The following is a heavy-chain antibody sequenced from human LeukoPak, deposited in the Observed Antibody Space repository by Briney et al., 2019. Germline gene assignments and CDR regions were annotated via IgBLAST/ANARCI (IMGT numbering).Heavy chain of an antibody. CDR2: IYYSGST. V-gene: IGHV4-39*01. CDR1: GGSISSSSYY. J-gene: IGHJ4*02. Sequence: SETLSLTCTASGGSISSSSYYWGWIRQPPGKGLEWIGSIYYSGSTYYNPSLKSRVTISVDASKNQFSLKLSSVTAADTAVYYCASRRYYDSSGYWAPYYFDYWGQGTLVTVSS. CDR3: ASRRYYDSSGYWAPYYFDY. D-gene: IGHD3-22*01.